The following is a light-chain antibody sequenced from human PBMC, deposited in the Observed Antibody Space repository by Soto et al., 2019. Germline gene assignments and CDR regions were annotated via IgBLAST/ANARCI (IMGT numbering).Light chain of an antibody. V-gene: IGKV1-5*03. CDR2: KAS. Sequence: DIQMTQSPSTLSAYVGDRVTITCRASQNIGDSLAWFQQKLWKAPKLLIYKASILETGVPSRFSGSGAGTEFSLTINSLQPDDFATYFCQHYDSYSYDFGQGTKLEIK. J-gene: IGKJ2*01. CDR3: QHYDSYSYD. CDR1: QNIGDS.